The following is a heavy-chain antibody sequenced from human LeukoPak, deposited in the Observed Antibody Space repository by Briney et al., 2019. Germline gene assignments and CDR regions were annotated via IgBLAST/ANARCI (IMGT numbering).Heavy chain of an antibody. V-gene: IGHV1-69*05. CDR1: GGTFSSYA. D-gene: IGHD1-26*01. CDR2: IIPIFGTA. J-gene: IGHJ6*03. CDR3: ATRTEGATGLYYYMDV. Sequence: GASVKVSCKASGGTFSSYAISWVRQAPGQGLEWMGGIIPIFGTANYAQKFQGRVTITTDESTSTAYMELSSLRSEDTAVYYCATRTEGATGLYYYMDVWGKGTTVTVSS.